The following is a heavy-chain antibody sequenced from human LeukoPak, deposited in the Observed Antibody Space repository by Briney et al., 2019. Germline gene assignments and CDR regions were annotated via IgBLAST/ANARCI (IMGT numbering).Heavy chain of an antibody. D-gene: IGHD3-22*01. CDR1: GGSISSYY. CDR3: AREIPRYYDSSGYEGY. J-gene: IGHJ4*02. V-gene: IGHV4-4*07. Sequence: SETLSLTCTVSGGSISSYYWSWIRQPAGKGLEWIGRIYTSGSTNYNPSLKSRVTMSVDTSKNQFSLKLSSVTAADTAVYYCAREIPRYYDSSGYEGYWGQGTLVAVSS. CDR2: IYTSGST.